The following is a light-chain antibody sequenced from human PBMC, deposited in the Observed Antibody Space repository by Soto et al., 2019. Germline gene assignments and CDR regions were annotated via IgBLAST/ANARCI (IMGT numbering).Light chain of an antibody. V-gene: IGKV1-17*01. J-gene: IGKJ2*01. CDR3: LQHNTYPYT. CDR2: ATS. CDR1: QDIRF. Sequence: DIQMTQSPFSLSASVGDRVTITCRASQDIRFLGWFQQKPGEAPKRLIYATSTLEGGVPSRFSGSGSGTEFTLTISSLQPKDFATYFCLQHNTYPYTFGQGTKVDIK.